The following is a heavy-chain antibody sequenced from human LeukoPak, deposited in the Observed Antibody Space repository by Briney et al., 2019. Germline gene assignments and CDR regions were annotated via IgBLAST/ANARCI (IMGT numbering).Heavy chain of an antibody. CDR3: ARTGGYVDRSFDY. CDR1: GYTFTGYY. Sequence: ASVKVSCKASGYTFTGYYMHWVRQAPGQGLEWMGWINPNSGGTNYAQKFQGRVTMTRDTSISTAYMELSRLRSDDTAVYYCARTGGYVDRSFDYWGQGTLVTVSS. D-gene: IGHD5-12*01. J-gene: IGHJ4*02. V-gene: IGHV1-2*02. CDR2: INPNSGGT.